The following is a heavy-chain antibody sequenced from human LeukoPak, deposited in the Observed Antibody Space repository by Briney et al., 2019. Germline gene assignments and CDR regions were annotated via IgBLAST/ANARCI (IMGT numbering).Heavy chain of an antibody. Sequence: SQTLSLTCTVSGGSISSGGYYWSWIRQHPGKGLEWIGYIYYSESTCYNPSLKSRVTISVDTSKNQFSLKLSSVTAADTAVYYCARVVVVVVPAVPSTLVRPHYGMDVWGQGTTVTVSS. V-gene: IGHV4-31*03. CDR2: IYYSEST. D-gene: IGHD2-2*01. CDR1: GGSISSGGYY. J-gene: IGHJ6*02. CDR3: ARVVVVVVPAVPSTLVRPHYGMDV.